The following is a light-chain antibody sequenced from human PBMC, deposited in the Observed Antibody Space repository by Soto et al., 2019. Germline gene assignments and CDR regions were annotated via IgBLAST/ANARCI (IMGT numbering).Light chain of an antibody. J-gene: IGKJ1*01. Sequence: EIVLSPFPGTLSLPPGERATPSCRASQSFSSRKIAWFQQKPGQAPRLLIYGASTRATGISARFSGSGSGTEFTLTISSLQSEDFGVYYCQQYNNWWTFGQGTKVDIK. CDR3: QQYNNWWT. V-gene: IGKV3-15*01. CDR2: GAS. CDR1: QSFSSRK.